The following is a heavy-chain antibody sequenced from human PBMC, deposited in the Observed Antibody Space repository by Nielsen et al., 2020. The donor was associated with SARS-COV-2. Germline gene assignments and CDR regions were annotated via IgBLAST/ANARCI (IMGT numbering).Heavy chain of an antibody. J-gene: IGHJ4*02. CDR3: ARPPRYSSGHKYYFDY. CDR1: GGTFSNYG. Sequence: SVKVSCKASGGTFSNYGISWVRQAPGQGLEWMGGITPMFGTGNYAQKFQGRVTITADEPTSTAYMEMRSLRSEDTAVYYCARPPRYSSGHKYYFDYWGQGTLVTVSS. D-gene: IGHD6-19*01. CDR2: ITPMFGTG. V-gene: IGHV1-69*13.